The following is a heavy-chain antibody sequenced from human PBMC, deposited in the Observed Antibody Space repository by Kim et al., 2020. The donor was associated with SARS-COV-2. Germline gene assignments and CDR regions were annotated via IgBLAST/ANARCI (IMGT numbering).Heavy chain of an antibody. CDR3: ASEYYYDSSGYSNDAFDI. CDR1: GYTFTSYD. V-gene: IGHV1-8*01. D-gene: IGHD3-22*01. J-gene: IGHJ3*02. Sequence: ASVKVSCKASGYTFTSYDINWVRQATGQGLEWMGWMNPNSGNTGYAQKFQGRVTMTRNTSISTAYMELSSLRSEDTAVYYCASEYYYDSSGYSNDAFDIWGQGTMVTVSS. CDR2: MNPNSGNT.